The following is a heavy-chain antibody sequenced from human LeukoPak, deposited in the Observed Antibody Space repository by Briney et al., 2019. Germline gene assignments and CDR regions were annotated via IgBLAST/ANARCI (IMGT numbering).Heavy chain of an antibody. D-gene: IGHD1-1*01. CDR3: ARRPAQLDTIDI. V-gene: IGHV3-23*01. J-gene: IGHJ3*02. CDR1: GLTFDNYV. CDR2: ISGSGVTT. Sequence: GGSLRLSCAASGLTFDNYVMNWVRQAPGKGLEWVSTISGSGVTTYYADSVKGRFTLSRDNSKNTLYLQMNSLRAEDTAVYYCARRPAQLDTIDIWGQGTMVTVSS.